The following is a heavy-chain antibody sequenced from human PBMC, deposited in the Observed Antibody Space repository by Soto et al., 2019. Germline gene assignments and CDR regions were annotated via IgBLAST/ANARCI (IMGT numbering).Heavy chain of an antibody. D-gene: IGHD2-15*01. CDR3: ARVGGGEYCSGGSYTTWGGYYYYYTDV. V-gene: IGHV3-7*01. Sequence: GVPLRLSCAASGFTLSSYWMSWVRQAPGKGLEWVANIKQDGSEKYYVDSVKGRFTISRDNAKNSLYLQMNSLRAEDTAVYYCARVGGGEYCSGGSYTTWGGYYYYYTDVWGKGTAVTVSS. J-gene: IGHJ6*03. CDR1: GFTLSSYW. CDR2: IKQDGSEK.